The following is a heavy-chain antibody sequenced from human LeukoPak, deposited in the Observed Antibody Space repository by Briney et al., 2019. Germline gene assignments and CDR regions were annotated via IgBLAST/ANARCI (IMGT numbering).Heavy chain of an antibody. CDR1: GFTFSSYG. Sequence: GRSLRLSCAASGFTFSSYGMHWVRQAPGKGLEWVAVISYDGSNKYYADSVKGRFTISRDNSKNTLYLQINSLRPEDTAVYYCAKVVRWLAPDFDYWGQGTLVTVSS. CDR2: ISYDGSNK. D-gene: IGHD6-19*01. J-gene: IGHJ4*02. V-gene: IGHV3-30*18. CDR3: AKVVRWLAPDFDY.